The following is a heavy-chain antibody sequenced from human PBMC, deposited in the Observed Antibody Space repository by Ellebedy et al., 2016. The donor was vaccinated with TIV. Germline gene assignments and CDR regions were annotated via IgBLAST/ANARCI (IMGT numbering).Heavy chain of an antibody. CDR2: IDPSDSYT. J-gene: IGHJ4*02. CDR1: GYSFTSYW. V-gene: IGHV5-10-1*01. D-gene: IGHD5-18*01. CDR3: ASLGGEYSYGIDY. Sequence: GESLKISCKGSGYSFTSYWISWVRQMHGKGLEWMGRIDPSDSYTNYSPSFQGHVTISADKSISTAYLQWSSLKASDTAMYYCASLGGEYSYGIDYWGQGTLVTVSS.